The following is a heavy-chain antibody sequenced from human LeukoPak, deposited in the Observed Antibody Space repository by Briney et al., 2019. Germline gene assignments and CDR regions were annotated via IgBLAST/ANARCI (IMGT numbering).Heavy chain of an antibody. J-gene: IGHJ4*02. CDR3: AKEGGTGTRFDY. CDR2: ISGSGTGT. CDR1: GFTFSSSA. Sequence: GGSLRLSCAASGFTFSSSAMSWVRQAPGKGLYWVSAISGSGTGTYYADSVKGRFTISRDNSKNTLYLQMNSLRAEDTTVYYCAKEGGTGTRFDYWGQGTLVTVSS. D-gene: IGHD1-7*01. V-gene: IGHV3-23*01.